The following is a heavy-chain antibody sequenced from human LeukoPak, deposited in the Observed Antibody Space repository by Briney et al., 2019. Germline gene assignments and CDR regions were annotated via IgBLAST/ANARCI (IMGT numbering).Heavy chain of an antibody. CDR3: ARVMVRYCSGGSCYGGIDY. CDR1: GFTFSSYG. D-gene: IGHD2-15*01. J-gene: IGHJ4*02. CDR2: IWYDGSNK. Sequence: GGSLRLSCAASGFTFSSYGMHWVRQAPGKGLEWVAVIWYDGSNKYYADSVKGRFTISRDNSKNTLYLQMNSLRAEDTAVYYCARVMVRYCSGGSCYGGIDYWGQGALVTVSS. V-gene: IGHV3-33*01.